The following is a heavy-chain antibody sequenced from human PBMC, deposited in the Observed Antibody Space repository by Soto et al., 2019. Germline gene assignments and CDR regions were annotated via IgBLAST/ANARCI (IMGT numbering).Heavy chain of an antibody. D-gene: IGHD2-15*01. Sequence: SETLSLTCTASGGSISSGDYYWSWIRQPPGKGLEWIGYIYYSGSTYYNPSLKSRVTISVDTSKNQFSLKLSSVTAADTAVYYCARERRYCSGGSCPLPSYWGQGTLVTVSS. CDR2: IYYSGST. CDR3: ARERRYCSGGSCPLPSY. J-gene: IGHJ4*02. CDR1: GGSISSGDYY. V-gene: IGHV4-30-4*01.